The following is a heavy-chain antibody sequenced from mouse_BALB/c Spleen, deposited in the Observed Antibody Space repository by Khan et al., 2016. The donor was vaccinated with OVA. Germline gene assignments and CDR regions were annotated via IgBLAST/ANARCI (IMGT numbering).Heavy chain of an antibody. CDR1: VYSITSDYA. V-gene: IGHV3-2*02. Sequence: VQLQQSGPGLVKPSQSLSLTCTVTVYSITSDYAWNWIRHFPGNRLEWMGYIRYIGSTRYTPSYKRRLSNIRDTSKHQFFLQLNSVTAYDTSTYYWSGGRGYWGQGTLVTVSA. D-gene: IGHD3-2*02. CDR3: SGGRGY. J-gene: IGHJ3*02. CDR2: IRYIGST.